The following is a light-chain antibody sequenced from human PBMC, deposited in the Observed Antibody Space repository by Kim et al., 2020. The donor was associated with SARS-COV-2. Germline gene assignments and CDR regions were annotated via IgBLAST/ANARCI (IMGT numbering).Light chain of an antibody. CDR1: SNIVGNQG. CDR3: SALDSSLSAL. CDR2: RNN. Sequence: LSQDATLSCSGNSNIVGNQGAAWLQQHQGHPPKLLSYRNNNRPSGISERFSASRSGNQASLTITGLQPEDEADYYCSALDSSLSALFGGGTQLTAL. J-gene: IGLJ2*01. V-gene: IGLV10-54*02.